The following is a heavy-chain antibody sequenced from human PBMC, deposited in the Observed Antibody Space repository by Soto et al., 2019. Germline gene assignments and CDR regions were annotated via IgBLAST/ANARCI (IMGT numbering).Heavy chain of an antibody. V-gene: IGHV1-18*04. J-gene: IGHJ6*02. Sequence: ASVKASCKAPGYTFTGYYMHSARQAPGQEHAWMGWISAYNGNTNYAQKLQGRVTMTTDTSTSTAYMELRSLRSDDTAVYYCARGKFNRQLVAVYYSGMDVWDQGTTVTGSS. CDR2: ISAYNGNT. CDR3: ARGKFNRQLVAVYYSGMDV. CDR1: GYTFTGYY. D-gene: IGHD6-13*01.